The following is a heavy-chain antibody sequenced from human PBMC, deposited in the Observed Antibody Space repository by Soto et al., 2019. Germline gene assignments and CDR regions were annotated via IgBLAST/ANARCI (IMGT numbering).Heavy chain of an antibody. CDR3: ASIYDSSGYYLFAFDI. CDR1: GGSISSYY. CDR2: IYYSGGT. Sequence: SETLSLTCTVSGGSISSYYWSWIRQHPGKGLEWIGYIYYSGGTYYNPSLKSRVTISVDTSKNQFSLELSSVTAADTAVYYCASIYDSSGYYLFAFDIWGQGTMVTVSS. D-gene: IGHD3-22*01. J-gene: IGHJ3*02. V-gene: IGHV4-59*06.